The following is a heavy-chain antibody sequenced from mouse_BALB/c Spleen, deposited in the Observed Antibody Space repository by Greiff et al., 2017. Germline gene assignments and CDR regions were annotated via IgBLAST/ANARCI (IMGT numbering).Heavy chain of an antibody. Sequence: VKLQESGPEVVRPGVSVKISCKGSGYTFTDYAMHWVKQSHAKSLEWIGVISTYNGNTNYNQKFKGKATMTVDKSSSTAYMELARLTSEDSAIYYCARTTVVATHYYAMDYWGQGTSVTVSS. CDR2: ISTYNGNT. CDR3: ARTTVVATHYYAMDY. J-gene: IGHJ4*01. CDR1: GYTFTDYA. V-gene: IGHV1-67*01. D-gene: IGHD1-1*01.